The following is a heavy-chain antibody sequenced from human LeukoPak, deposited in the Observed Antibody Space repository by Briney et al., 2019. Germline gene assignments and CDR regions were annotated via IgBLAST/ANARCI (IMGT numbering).Heavy chain of an antibody. D-gene: IGHD3-3*02. J-gene: IGHJ4*02. CDR3: ARGEGPSTLDY. V-gene: IGHV3-21*01. CDR2: TRSSNGHI. Sequence: GGSLRLSCAASGFTFTSYSMNWVRQAPGKGLEWVSITRSSNGHIYYADSVKGRFTISRGKAKKSLYLQMNSLRAEDTAVYYCARGEGPSTLDYWGQGTLVTVSS. CDR1: GFTFTSYS.